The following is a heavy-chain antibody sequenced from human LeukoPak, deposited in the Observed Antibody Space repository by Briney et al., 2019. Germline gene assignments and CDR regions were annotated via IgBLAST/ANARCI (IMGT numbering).Heavy chain of an antibody. V-gene: IGHV3-15*01. CDR3: TTDGGGYDSSGYYYVFDY. CDR2: IKTKTDRGTA. CDR1: GFTFSNAW. J-gene: IGHJ4*02. Sequence: GGSLRLSCAASGFTFSNAWMSWVRQAPGRGLEWVGRIKTKTDRGTADYAAPVKGRFTISRDDSKNTLYLQMNSLKTEDTAVYYCTTDGGGYDSSGYYYVFDYWGQGTLVTVSS. D-gene: IGHD3-22*01.